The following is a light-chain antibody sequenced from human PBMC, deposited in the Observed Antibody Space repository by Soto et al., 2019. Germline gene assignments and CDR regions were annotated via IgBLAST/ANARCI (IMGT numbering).Light chain of an antibody. V-gene: IGLV2-23*01. Sequence: QSALTQPPSGSESPRQSITISCTGTNNDVGNYKLVSWFQHHLGKAPKLIIYEGTKRPSGVSNRFSASQSGNTASLTISGLQAEDEAYYYCYSYAGTSTWVFGGGTKLTVL. CDR3: YSYAGTSTWV. CDR2: EGT. J-gene: IGLJ3*02. CDR1: NNDVGNYKL.